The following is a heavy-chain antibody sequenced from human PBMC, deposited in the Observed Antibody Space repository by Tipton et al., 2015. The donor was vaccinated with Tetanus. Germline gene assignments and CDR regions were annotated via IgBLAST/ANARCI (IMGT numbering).Heavy chain of an antibody. Sequence: QLVQSGPEVKKPGESLKISCQGSGYNFNLYWIAWVRQMPGKGLERMGIIYPGDSDTTYSPSFQGQVTISADRSISTAYLQWSSLKASDTAVFFCARRLGPYTGDQIWHFDLWGRGTLVTVSS. D-gene: IGHD7-27*01. J-gene: IGHJ2*01. CDR3: ARRLGPYTGDQIWHFDL. CDR1: GYNFNLYW. CDR2: IYPGDSDT. V-gene: IGHV5-51*01.